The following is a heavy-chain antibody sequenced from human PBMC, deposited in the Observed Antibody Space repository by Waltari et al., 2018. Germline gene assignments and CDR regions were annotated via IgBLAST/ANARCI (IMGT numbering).Heavy chain of an antibody. CDR2: IYSGGST. J-gene: IGHJ4*02. CDR1: GFTFSSYA. CDR3: AKEHCSSTSCYLVDY. V-gene: IGHV3-23*03. Sequence: EVQLLESGGGLVQPGGSLRLSCAASGFTFSSYAMSWVRQAPGKGLEWVSVIYSGGSTYYADSVKGRFTISRDNSKNTLYLQMNSLRAEDTAVYYCAKEHCSSTSCYLVDYWGQGTLVTVSS. D-gene: IGHD2-2*01.